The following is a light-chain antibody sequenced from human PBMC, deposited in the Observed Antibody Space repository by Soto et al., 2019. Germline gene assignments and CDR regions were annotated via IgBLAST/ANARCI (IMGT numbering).Light chain of an antibody. V-gene: IGLV1-40*01. Sequence: QSLLTLPPSISGAPGQRVTISCTGSSSNIGAGSDVHWYHQLPGTAPKLLIYGNTNRPSGVPDRFSGSKSGTSASLAIAGLQTEDEGDYYCQTYDSSLSGLYVFGTGTKVTVL. J-gene: IGLJ1*01. CDR2: GNT. CDR1: SSNIGAGSD. CDR3: QTYDSSLSGLYV.